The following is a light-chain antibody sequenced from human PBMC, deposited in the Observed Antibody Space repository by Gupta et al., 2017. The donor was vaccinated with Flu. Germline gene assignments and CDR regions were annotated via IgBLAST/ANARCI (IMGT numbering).Light chain of an antibody. CDR3: QSYDSSLGSLV. J-gene: IGLJ2*01. V-gene: IGLV1-40*01. Sequence: NIGAGYDVQWYQQLPGTAPKLLIYTNTNRPSEIPDRFSGSRSGSSASLAISGLQAEDEADYYCQSYDSSLGSLVFGGGTKLSVL. CDR1: NIGAGYD. CDR2: TNT.